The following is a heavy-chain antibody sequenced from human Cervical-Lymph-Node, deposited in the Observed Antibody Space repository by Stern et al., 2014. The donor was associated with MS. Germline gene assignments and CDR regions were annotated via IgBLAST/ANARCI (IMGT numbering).Heavy chain of an antibody. D-gene: IGHD3-3*01. CDR2: INPNSGDT. V-gene: IGHV1-2*02. CDR1: GYTFTGHY. CDR3: ARPTLEDATSYAY. J-gene: IGHJ4*02. Sequence: VQLVESGAEVKNPGASVTVSCKASGYTFTGHYIHWVRQAPGQGLEWMGWINPNSGDTKYAQRFQGRVTMTRDTPISTAYMELSRLKSDDTAMYYCARPTLEDATSYAYWGLGTLVTVSS.